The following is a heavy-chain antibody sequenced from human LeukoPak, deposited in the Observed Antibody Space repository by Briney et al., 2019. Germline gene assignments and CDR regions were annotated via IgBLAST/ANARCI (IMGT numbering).Heavy chain of an antibody. D-gene: IGHD1-26*01. Sequence: PGGSLRLSCAASGFTFSSYSMHWVRQAPGKGLEWVAVIWYDGSNKYYADSVKGRFTISRDNSKNTLYLQMNSLRAEDTAVYYCAREGLLIVGATHNWFDPWGQGTLVTVSS. CDR1: GFTFSSYS. J-gene: IGHJ5*02. CDR2: IWYDGSNK. V-gene: IGHV3-33*08. CDR3: AREGLLIVGATHNWFDP.